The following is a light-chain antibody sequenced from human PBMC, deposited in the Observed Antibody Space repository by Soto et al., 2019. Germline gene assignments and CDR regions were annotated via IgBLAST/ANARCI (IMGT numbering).Light chain of an antibody. Sequence: DIQMTQSPSTLSASVGDRVTITCRANQSISDWLAWYQQKPGKAPNLLFYDASNLESGVPSRFSGSGSGTEFTLTISSLQPDDFATYYCQQYNSSPLTFGGGTKMEIK. V-gene: IGKV1-5*01. CDR1: QSISDW. J-gene: IGKJ4*01. CDR3: QQYNSSPLT. CDR2: DAS.